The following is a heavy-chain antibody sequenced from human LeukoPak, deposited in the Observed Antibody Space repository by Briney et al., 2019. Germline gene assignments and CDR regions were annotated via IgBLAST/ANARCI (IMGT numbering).Heavy chain of an antibody. CDR1: GFTFSRNA. CDR3: AKDPYGTRYFDY. Sequence: GSLRLSCVASGFTFSRNAMSWVRQAPGKGLEWVSSLSGSGGDTYYADSVKGRFTISRDKSKNTVYLQMNSLKAEDTAVYYCAKDPYGTRYFDYWGQGTLVTVSS. D-gene: IGHD2-2*01. V-gene: IGHV3-23*01. J-gene: IGHJ4*02. CDR2: LSGSGGDT.